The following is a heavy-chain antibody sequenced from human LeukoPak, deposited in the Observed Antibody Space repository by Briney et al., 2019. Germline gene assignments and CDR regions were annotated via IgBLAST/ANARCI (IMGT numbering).Heavy chain of an antibody. CDR2: IIPIFGTA. Sequence: ASVKVSCKASGGTLSSYAISWVRQAPGQGLEWMGGIIPIFGTANYAQKFQGRVTITADESTSTAYMELSGLRSEDTAVYYCARGHGPNVDSSSWIGGVYWGQGTLVTVSS. D-gene: IGHD6-13*01. V-gene: IGHV1-69*13. CDR3: ARGHGPNVDSSSWIGGVY. CDR1: GGTLSSYA. J-gene: IGHJ4*02.